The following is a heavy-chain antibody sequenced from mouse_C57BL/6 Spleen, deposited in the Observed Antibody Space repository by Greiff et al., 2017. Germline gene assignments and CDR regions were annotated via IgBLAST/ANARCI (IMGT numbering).Heavy chain of an antibody. CDR3: TRSDYDYDVGY. CDR2: IYPGNSDT. V-gene: IGHV1-5*01. J-gene: IGHJ2*01. Sequence: EVQLQESGTVLARPGASVKMSCKTSGYTFTSYWMHWVKQRPGQGLAWIGAIYPGNSDTSYNQKFKGKAKLTAVTSASTAYMELSSLTNEDSAVYYCTRSDYDYDVGYWGQGTTRTVYS. CDR1: GYTFTSYW. D-gene: IGHD2-4*01.